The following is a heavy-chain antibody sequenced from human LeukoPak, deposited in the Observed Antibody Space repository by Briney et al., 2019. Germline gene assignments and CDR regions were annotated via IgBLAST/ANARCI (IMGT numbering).Heavy chain of an antibody. J-gene: IGHJ5*02. Sequence: GTSLRLSCATSGFTFSSYGMHWVRQVPGKGLEWVAVISNDGSNIQYGDSAKGRFTISRDNSKNTVFLHMNSLRSEDTAVYYCAKDPYRVIVATGNYLDPWGQGTLVTVSS. CDR1: GFTFSSYG. CDR2: ISNDGSNI. V-gene: IGHV3-30*18. D-gene: IGHD2-21*01. CDR3: AKDPYRVIVATGNYLDP.